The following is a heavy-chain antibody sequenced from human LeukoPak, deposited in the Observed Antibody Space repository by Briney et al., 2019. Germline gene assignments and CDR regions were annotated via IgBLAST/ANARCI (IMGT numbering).Heavy chain of an antibody. J-gene: IGHJ3*01. V-gene: IGHV5-51*01. CDR3: ARLGAADSKAFDF. CDR1: GYSFSYSW. CDR2: IYPDDSDT. D-gene: IGHD2-15*01. Sequence: GESLKISCETSGYSFSYSWIGWVRQVPGKGLEWMGIIYPDDSDTKKAPSFQGRVTISADKPLSITYLQWDNLEASDTAMHYCARLGAADSKAFDFWGQGTMVTVSS.